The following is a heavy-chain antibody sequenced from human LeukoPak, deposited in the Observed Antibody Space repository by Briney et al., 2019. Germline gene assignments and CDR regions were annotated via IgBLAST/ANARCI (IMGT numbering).Heavy chain of an antibody. J-gene: IGHJ4*02. CDR2: ISSSSSYI. D-gene: IGHD3-9*01. Sequence: GGSLRLSCAASGFTFSSYSMNWVRKAPGKGLEWVLSISSSSSYIYYADSVKGRFTISRDNAKNSLYLQMNSLRAEDTAVYYCARDALYYDILTRRFAFDYWGQGTLVTVSS. CDR3: ARDALYYDILTRRFAFDY. V-gene: IGHV3-21*01. CDR1: GFTFSSYS.